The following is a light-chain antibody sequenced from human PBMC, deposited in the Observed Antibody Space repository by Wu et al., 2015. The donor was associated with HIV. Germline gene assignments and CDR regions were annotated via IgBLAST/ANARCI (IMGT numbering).Light chain of an antibody. CDR3: QQYDTYPWT. V-gene: IGKV1-5*03. Sequence: DIQMTQSPSGLSASVGDRVTITCRASQRISSWLAWYQQEPGKAPKLLIYKASSLESGVPSRFSGSGSGTEFTLTINTLQPDDFATYYCQQYDTYPWTFGQGTKVEIK. J-gene: IGKJ1*01. CDR1: QRISSW. CDR2: KAS.